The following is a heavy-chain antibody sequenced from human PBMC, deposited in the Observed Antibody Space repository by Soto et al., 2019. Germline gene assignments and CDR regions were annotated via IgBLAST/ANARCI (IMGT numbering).Heavy chain of an antibody. CDR3: ARDSGAINNWFDP. V-gene: IGHV1-69*13. CDR2: IIPIFGTA. CDR1: GGTFSSYA. J-gene: IGHJ5*02. Sequence: SVKVSCKASGGTFSSYAISWVRQAPGQGLEWMGGIIPIFGTANYAQKFQGRVTITADESTSTAYMELSSLRSEDTAVYYCARDSGAINNWFDPWGQGTLVTVSS.